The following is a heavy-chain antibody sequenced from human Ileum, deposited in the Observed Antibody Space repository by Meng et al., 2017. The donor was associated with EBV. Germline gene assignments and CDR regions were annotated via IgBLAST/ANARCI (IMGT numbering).Heavy chain of an antibody. CDR2: MSDSGIT. V-gene: IGHV4-4*02. J-gene: IGHJ4*02. CDR3: AKNGEKYFEY. CDR1: GGSISVINW. Sequence: QMLLQWWGPGLVYRLGTLSLTCAVSGGSISVINWWRWVRQSPEKGLEWIGEMSDSGITHYNPSLKSRVTISADKSNNQFSLKLTSVTSADTAVYFCAKNGEKYFEYWGQGTLVTVSS.